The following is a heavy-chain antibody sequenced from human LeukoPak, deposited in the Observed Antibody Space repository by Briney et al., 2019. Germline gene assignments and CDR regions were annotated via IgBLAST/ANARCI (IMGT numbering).Heavy chain of an antibody. Sequence: GGSLRLSCAASGFTFSTYSMSWVRLAPGKGLEWVSSISSSSSYIYYADSVKGRFTISRDNAKNSLYLQMNSLRAEDTAVYYCASERGAASYYWGQGALVTVSS. CDR3: ASERGAASYY. V-gene: IGHV3-21*01. J-gene: IGHJ4*02. CDR1: GFTFSTYS. CDR2: ISSSSSYI. D-gene: IGHD1-26*01.